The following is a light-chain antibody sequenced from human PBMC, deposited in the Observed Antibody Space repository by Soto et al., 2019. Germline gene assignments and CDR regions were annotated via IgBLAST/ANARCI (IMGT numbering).Light chain of an antibody. CDR2: SND. Sequence: QAVVAQPPSASGTPGQRVTISCSGSNSNIGRNDVTWYQQVPGTAPQCLIYSNDQRPSGVPDRISGSRSGTSASLAISGLQSGDEAECYCAAWDDTLRAQVFGGRTKLTVL. V-gene: IGLV1-44*01. CDR1: NSNIGRND. J-gene: IGLJ2*01. CDR3: AAWDDTLRAQV.